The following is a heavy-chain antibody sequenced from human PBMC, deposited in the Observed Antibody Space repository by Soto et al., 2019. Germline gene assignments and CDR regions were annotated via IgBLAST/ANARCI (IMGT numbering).Heavy chain of an antibody. D-gene: IGHD4-4*01. Sequence: EVQLVESGGGLVQPGGSLRLSCAASEFTFSTYWMHWVRQAPGKGLEWVARIDTTGSTTTYAGSVQGRFTIPRDNAKNTLYLQMHSVRDEDTAVYYCASVSAAQYYYGMDAWGQGTTVTVSS. J-gene: IGHJ6*02. CDR2: IDTTGSTT. CDR1: EFTFSTYW. CDR3: ASVSAAQYYYGMDA. V-gene: IGHV3-74*01.